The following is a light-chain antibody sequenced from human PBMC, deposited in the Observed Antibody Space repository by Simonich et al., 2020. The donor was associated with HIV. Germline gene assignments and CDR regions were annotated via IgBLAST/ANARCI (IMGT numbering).Light chain of an antibody. J-gene: IGKJ4*01. CDR2: WAS. V-gene: IGKV4-1*01. CDR3: QQYYSTPLT. CDR1: QCVLYSSNNKNY. Sequence: DIVMTQSQDSLAVSLGERATINCKSSQCVLYSSNNKNYLTWYQQKPGQPPNLLLYWASTRESGVPDRFSGSGSGTDFTLIISSLQAEDVAVYYCQQYYSTPLTFGGGTKVEIK.